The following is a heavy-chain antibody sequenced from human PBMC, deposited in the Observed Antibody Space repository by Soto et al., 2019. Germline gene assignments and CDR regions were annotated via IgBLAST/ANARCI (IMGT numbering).Heavy chain of an antibody. J-gene: IGHJ6*02. CDR2: ISYDGSNK. CDR1: GFRFSRIG. CDR3: AKGAYGLGKGSYYYGMDV. Sequence: EASLRLSCAGSGFRFSRIGMHWVRQAPGKGLEWVALISYDGSNKYYADSVKGRFTISRDNSKNRMYLQMNSLRTEDTAVYHCAKGAYGLGKGSYYYGMDVWGQGTTVTVSS. D-gene: IGHD3-10*01. V-gene: IGHV3-30*18.